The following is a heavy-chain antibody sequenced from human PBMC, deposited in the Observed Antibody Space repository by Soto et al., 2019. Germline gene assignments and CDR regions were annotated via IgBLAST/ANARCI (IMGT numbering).Heavy chain of an antibody. Sequence: PWGSLRLSCASSGFTFSSYGMHWVRQAPGKGLEWVTGILYDGSDKYYADSVKGRFTISRENSKNTLYLQMNSLRTEDSAVYYCAKAGGGFGDFVHHWGQGTTVTVSS. D-gene: IGHD3-10*01. V-gene: IGHV3-30*18. CDR1: GFTFSSYG. J-gene: IGHJ4*02. CDR2: ILYDGSDK. CDR3: AKAGGGFGDFVHH.